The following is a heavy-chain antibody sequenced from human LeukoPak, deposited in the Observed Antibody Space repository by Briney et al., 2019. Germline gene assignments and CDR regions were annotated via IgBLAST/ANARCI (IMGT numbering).Heavy chain of an antibody. CDR3: AREKRRYCSGGSCYSHYYMDV. Sequence: ASVKVSCKASGYTFTGYYMHWVRQATGQGLEWMGWINPNSGGTNYAQKFQGRVTMTRDTSISTAYMELSRLRSDDTAVYYCAREKRRYCSGGSCYSHYYMDVWGKGTTVTVSS. J-gene: IGHJ6*03. CDR2: INPNSGGT. V-gene: IGHV1-2*02. CDR1: GYTFTGYY. D-gene: IGHD2-15*01.